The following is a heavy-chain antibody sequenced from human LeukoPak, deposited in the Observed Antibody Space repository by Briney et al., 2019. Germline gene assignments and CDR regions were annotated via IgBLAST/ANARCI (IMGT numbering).Heavy chain of an antibody. CDR1: GGSISSYY. Sequence: SETLSLTCTVSGGSISSYYWSWIWQPPGKGLEWIGNIYYSGSTNYNPSLKSRVTISVDTSKNQFSLKLSSVTAADTAVYYCARVGIQEYSSSWFDFWGQGTLVTVSS. D-gene: IGHD6-13*01. J-gene: IGHJ4*02. V-gene: IGHV4-59*01. CDR2: IYYSGST. CDR3: ARVGIQEYSSSWFDF.